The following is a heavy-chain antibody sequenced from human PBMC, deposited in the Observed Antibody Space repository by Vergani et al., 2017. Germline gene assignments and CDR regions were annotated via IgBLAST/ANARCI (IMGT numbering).Heavy chain of an antibody. CDR3: AKDPGYCSSTSCEGGY. Sequence: EVQLVESGGGLVQPGRSLRLSCAASGFTFDDYAMHWVRQAPGKGLEWVSGISWNSGSIGYADSVKGRFTISRDNAKNSLYLQMNSLRAEDTALYYCAKDPGYCSSTSCEGGYWGQGTLVTVSS. CDR1: GFTFDDYA. V-gene: IGHV3-9*01. CDR2: ISWNSGSI. D-gene: IGHD2-2*01. J-gene: IGHJ4*02.